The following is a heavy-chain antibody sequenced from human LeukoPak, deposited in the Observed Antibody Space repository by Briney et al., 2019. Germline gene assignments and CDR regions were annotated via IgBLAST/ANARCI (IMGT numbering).Heavy chain of an antibody. D-gene: IGHD2-15*01. CDR2: IYYSGST. CDR1: GGSISSGDYY. V-gene: IGHV4-30-4*01. J-gene: IGHJ3*02. Sequence: PSQTLSLTCTVSGGSISSGDYYWSWIRQPPGKGLEWIGYIYYSGSTYYNPSLKSRVTISVDTSKNQFSLKLSSVTAADTAVYYCARTPPADIVVVVPSQGAFDIWGQGTMVTVSS. CDR3: ARTPPADIVVVVPSQGAFDI.